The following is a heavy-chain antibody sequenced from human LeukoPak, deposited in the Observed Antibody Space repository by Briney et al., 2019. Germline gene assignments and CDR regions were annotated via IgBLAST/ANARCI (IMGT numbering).Heavy chain of an antibody. J-gene: IGHJ4*02. D-gene: IGHD6-19*01. CDR3: AKGDSSGWWSYIDY. CDR2: ISGSGGGT. V-gene: IGHV3-23*01. Sequence: PGGSLRLSCAASGFTFSSYAMSWVRQAPGKGLEWVSAISGSGGGTYYADSVKGRFTISRDNSKNTLYLQMNSLRAEDTAVYYCAKGDSSGWWSYIDYWGQGTLVTVSS. CDR1: GFTFSSYA.